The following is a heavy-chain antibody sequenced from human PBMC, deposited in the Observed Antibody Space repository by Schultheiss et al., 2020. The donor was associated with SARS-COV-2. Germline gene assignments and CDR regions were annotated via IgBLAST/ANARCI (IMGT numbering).Heavy chain of an antibody. Sequence: SETLSLTCTVSGGSISSGGYYWSWIRQHPGKGLEWIGYIYYSGSTNYNPSLKSRVTISVDTSKNQFSLKLSPVTAADTAVYYCARQWVIPHLRYGMDVWGQGTTVTVAS. CDR3: ARQWVIPHLRYGMDV. CDR2: IYYSGST. CDR1: GGSISSGGYY. D-gene: IGHD1-26*01. V-gene: IGHV4-61*08. J-gene: IGHJ6*02.